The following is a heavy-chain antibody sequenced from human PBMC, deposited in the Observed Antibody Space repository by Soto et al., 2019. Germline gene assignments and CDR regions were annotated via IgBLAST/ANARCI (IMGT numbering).Heavy chain of an antibody. Sequence: EVQLLESGGGLVQPGGSLRLSCSTSGFTFWNFAMAWVRQGPGKGLEWVSTVNDRGGSTYYADSVKGRFTISRDDSENTLHLQMSSLRTDDTAIYYCARWGYGTNFYYHCAMDVWGQGTTVTVSS. V-gene: IGHV3-23*01. CDR3: ARWGYGTNFYYHCAMDV. CDR1: GFTFWNFA. J-gene: IGHJ6*02. CDR2: VNDRGGST. D-gene: IGHD3-16*01.